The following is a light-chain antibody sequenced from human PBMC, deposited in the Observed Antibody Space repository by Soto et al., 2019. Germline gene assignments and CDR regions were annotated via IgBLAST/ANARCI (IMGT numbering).Light chain of an antibody. J-gene: IGKJ1*01. CDR1: QTINNC. CDR2: DAS. V-gene: IGKV1-5*01. CDR3: QQCYIYWT. Sequence: DIQMTQSPSTLSASVGDTVTISCRASQTINNCLAWYQQKPGKAPKLLISDASNLEPGVPSRFSGRGSGTQFPLSINSLQPDDFATYYCQQCYIYWTFGQGTKVEI.